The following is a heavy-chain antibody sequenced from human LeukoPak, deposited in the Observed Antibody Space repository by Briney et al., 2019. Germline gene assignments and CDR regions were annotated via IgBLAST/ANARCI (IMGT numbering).Heavy chain of an antibody. CDR1: GFTFSSYA. CDR3: ASPVGATTVRAFDI. CDR2: TRNEANIYTT. J-gene: IGHJ3*02. V-gene: IGHV3-72*01. Sequence: GGSLRLSCAASGFTFSSYAMSWVRQAPGKGLEWVGRTRNEANIYTTKYAASVKGRFTISRDDSKNSLYLQMNSLKTEDTAVYYCASPVGATTVRAFDIWGQGTMVTVSS. D-gene: IGHD1-26*01.